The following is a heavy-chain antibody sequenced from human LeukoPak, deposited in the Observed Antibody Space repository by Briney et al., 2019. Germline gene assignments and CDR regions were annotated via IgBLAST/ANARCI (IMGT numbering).Heavy chain of an antibody. D-gene: IGHD6-13*01. Sequence: GASVKVSCTASGYTFTSYDINWVRQATGQGLEWMGWMNPNSGNTGYAQKFQGRVAMTRDTSTSRVYMEVSSLRSEDTAVYYCARTYSSSDEFDYWGQGTLVTVSS. CDR1: GYTFTSYD. J-gene: IGHJ4*02. CDR2: MNPNSGNT. V-gene: IGHV1-8*01. CDR3: ARTYSSSDEFDY.